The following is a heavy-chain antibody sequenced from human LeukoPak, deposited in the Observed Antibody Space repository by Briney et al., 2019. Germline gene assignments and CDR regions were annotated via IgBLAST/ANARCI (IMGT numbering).Heavy chain of an antibody. V-gene: IGHV4-4*07. D-gene: IGHD4-23*01. CDR1: GGSISSHY. J-gene: IGHJ5*02. CDR3: ARGPLTLTRTFDP. CDR2: IYTSGST. Sequence: PSETLSLTCTVSGGSISSHYWSWIRQPAGKGLEWIGRIYTSGSTNYNPSLKSRVTMSVDTSKNQFSLKLSSVTAAGTAVYYCARGPLTLTRTFDPWGQGTLVTVSS.